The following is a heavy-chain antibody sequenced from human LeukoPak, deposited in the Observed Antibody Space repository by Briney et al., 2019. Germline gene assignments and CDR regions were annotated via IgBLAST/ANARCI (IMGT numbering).Heavy chain of an antibody. CDR1: GITVSNYG. CDR2: IRESGGGT. CDR3: AKRGIVIRGFLVMGFQKEAYYFDN. Sequence: GGSLRLSCVVSGITVSNYGMNWVRQAPGKGLEWVSGIRESGGGTNYADSVKGRFTISRDNSMNTVYLQMNSLRAEDTAVYFCAKRGIVIRGFLVMGFQKEAYYFDNWGQGVLVTVSS. D-gene: IGHD3-10*01. J-gene: IGHJ4*02. V-gene: IGHV3-23*01.